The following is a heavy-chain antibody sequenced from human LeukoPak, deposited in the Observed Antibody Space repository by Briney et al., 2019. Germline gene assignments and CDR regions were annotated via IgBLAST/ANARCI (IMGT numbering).Heavy chain of an antibody. J-gene: IGHJ4*02. Sequence: SETLSLTCTVSGGSISSYYWSWIRQPPGKGLEWIGYIYYSGSTNYNPSLKSRVTISVDTSKNQFSLKLSSVTAADTAVYYCARGGYNWNDLDYWGQGTLVTVSS. CDR3: ARGGYNWNDLDY. CDR1: GGSISSYY. D-gene: IGHD1-20*01. V-gene: IGHV4-59*01. CDR2: IYYSGST.